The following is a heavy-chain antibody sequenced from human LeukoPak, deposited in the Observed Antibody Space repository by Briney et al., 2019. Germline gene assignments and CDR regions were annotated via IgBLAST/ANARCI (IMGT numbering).Heavy chain of an antibody. Sequence: GGSLRLSCAASGFTLSSYAMSWVRQLPGKARECLSYINDRCCSTYYADSVKGRFLISRDSPKTSLYLQINSLRAEPTAIYYCATYAYVWGRYRLAQSDYWGQGTLVTVSS. CDR2: INDRCCST. V-gene: IGHV3-23*01. CDR1: GFTLSSYA. D-gene: IGHD3-16*02. J-gene: IGHJ4*02. CDR3: ATYAYVWGRYRLAQSDY.